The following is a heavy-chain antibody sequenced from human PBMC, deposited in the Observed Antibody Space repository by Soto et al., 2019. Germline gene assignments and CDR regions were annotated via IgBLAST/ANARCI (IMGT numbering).Heavy chain of an antibody. CDR1: GGSFSGYY. J-gene: IGHJ5*02. D-gene: IGHD3-16*02. Sequence: SETLSLTCAVYGGSFSGYYWSWIRQPPGKGLEWIGEINHSGSTNYNPSLKSRVTISVDTSKNQFSLKLSSVTAADTAVYYCAIGFGYDYIWGSYRFRWFDPWGQGTLVTVSS. CDR3: AIGFGYDYIWGSYRFRWFDP. V-gene: IGHV4-34*01. CDR2: INHSGST.